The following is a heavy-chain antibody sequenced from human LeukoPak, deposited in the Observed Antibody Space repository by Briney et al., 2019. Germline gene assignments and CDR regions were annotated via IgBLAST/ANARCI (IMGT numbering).Heavy chain of an antibody. Sequence: ASVEVSCKTSGYTFTSYYIHWVRQAPGQGLEWMGIINPSGAGTSYAQKFQGRITMTRDMSTSTVYMELSSLRSEDTAVYYCARETSGTGAFDYWGQGTLVTVSS. J-gene: IGHJ4*02. CDR2: INPSGAGT. D-gene: IGHD3/OR15-3a*01. CDR1: GYTFTSYY. CDR3: ARETSGTGAFDY. V-gene: IGHV1-46*01.